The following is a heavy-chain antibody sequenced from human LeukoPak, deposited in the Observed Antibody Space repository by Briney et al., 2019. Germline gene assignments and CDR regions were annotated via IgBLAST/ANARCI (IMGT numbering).Heavy chain of an antibody. V-gene: IGHV1-46*01. CDR2: INPSGGST. CDR3: AIGSGGDYGNDY. J-gene: IGHJ4*02. Sequence: ASVKVSCKASGYTFTSYYMHWVRQAPGQGLEWMGIINPSGGSTSYAQTFQGRVTITRDTSTSTVYMELSSLRSEDTAVYYCAIGSGGDYGNDYWGQGTLVTVSS. D-gene: IGHD1-26*01. CDR1: GYTFTSYY.